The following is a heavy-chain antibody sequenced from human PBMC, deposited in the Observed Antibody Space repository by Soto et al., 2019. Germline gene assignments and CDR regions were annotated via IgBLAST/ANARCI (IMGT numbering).Heavy chain of an antibody. J-gene: IGHJ5*02. CDR1: GGSISSGDYY. V-gene: IGHV4-30-4*01. D-gene: IGHD2-2*01. Sequence: SETLSLTCTVSGGSISSGDYYWSWIRQPPGKGLEWIGYIYYSGSTYYNPSLKSRVTISVDTSKNQFSLKLSSVTAADTAVYYCARGTQYCISTSCYRFDPWGQGTLVTVSS. CDR3: ARGTQYCISTSCYRFDP. CDR2: IYYSGST.